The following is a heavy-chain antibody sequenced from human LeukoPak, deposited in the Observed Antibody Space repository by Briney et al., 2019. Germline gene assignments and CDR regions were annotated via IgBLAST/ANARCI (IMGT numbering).Heavy chain of an antibody. CDR3: ARGDRGEAAAGTGTGFDP. CDR2: INHSGST. Sequence: GSLRLSCAASGFTVSSNYMSWVRQPPGKGLEWIGEINHSGSTNYNPSLKSRVTISVDTSKNQFSLKLSSVTAADTAVYYCARGDRGEAAAGTGTGFDPWGQGTLVTVSS. CDR1: GFTVSSNY. J-gene: IGHJ5*02. D-gene: IGHD6-13*01. V-gene: IGHV4-34*01.